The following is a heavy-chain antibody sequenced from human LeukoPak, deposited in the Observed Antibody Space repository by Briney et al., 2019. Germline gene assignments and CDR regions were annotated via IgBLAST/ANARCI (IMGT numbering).Heavy chain of an antibody. CDR1: GGSISSYY. V-gene: IGHV4-59*01. CDR3: ARDVHSSSTGGYAFDI. CDR2: IYYSGST. Sequence: SETLSLTCTVSGGSISSYYWSWIRQPPGKGLEWIGYIYYSGSTNYNPSLKSRVTISVDTSKNQFSLKLSSVTAADTAVYYCARDVHSSSTGGYAFDIWGQGTMVIVSS. D-gene: IGHD6-13*01. J-gene: IGHJ3*02.